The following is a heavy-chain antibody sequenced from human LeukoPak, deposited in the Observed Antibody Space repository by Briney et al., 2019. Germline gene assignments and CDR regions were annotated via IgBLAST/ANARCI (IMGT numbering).Heavy chain of an antibody. CDR2: TKQNGKEK. D-gene: IGHD6-13*01. Sequence: GCLRLSCAPPGLSPSIDWVSCVRHAPGGGMEWVANTKQNGKEKVYVDSVRGRFTISSDNDKNSLYLQMNSPGAEDTAVYDSAGVSYGSSHPGRLVLWGQGTVV. CDR3: AGVSYGSSHPGRLVL. V-gene: IGHV3-7*01. CDR1: GLSPSIDW. J-gene: IGHJ4*02.